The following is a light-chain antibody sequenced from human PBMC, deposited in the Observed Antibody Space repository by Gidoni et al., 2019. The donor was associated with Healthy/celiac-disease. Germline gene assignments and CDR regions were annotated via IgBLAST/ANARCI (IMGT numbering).Light chain of an antibody. Sequence: DIQMTQSPSTLSASVGDRVTITCRASQSISSWLAWYQQTPVKAHKLLIYKASSLESGVPSRFSGSGSGTEFTLTISSLQPDDFATYYCQQYNSYSPYTFGQGTKLEIK. CDR3: QQYNSYSPYT. CDR2: KAS. CDR1: QSISSW. J-gene: IGKJ2*01. V-gene: IGKV1-5*03.